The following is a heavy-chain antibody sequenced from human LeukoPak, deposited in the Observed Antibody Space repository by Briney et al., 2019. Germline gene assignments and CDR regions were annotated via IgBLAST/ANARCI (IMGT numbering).Heavy chain of an antibody. CDR3: ARGRPITLFGVVDY. J-gene: IGHJ4*02. D-gene: IGHD3-3*01. V-gene: IGHV4-59*11. CDR1: GGSISSHH. Sequence: SETLSLTCTVSGGSISSHHWSWIRQPPGKGLGWIGYIYYGGSTTYNPSLESRVTISVDSSKNQFSLSLTSVTAADTAVYYCARGRPITLFGVVDYWGQGTLVTVSS. CDR2: IYYGGST.